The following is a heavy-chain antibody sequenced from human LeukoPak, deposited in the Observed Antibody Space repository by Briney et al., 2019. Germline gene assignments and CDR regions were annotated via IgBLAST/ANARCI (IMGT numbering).Heavy chain of an antibody. D-gene: IGHD6-19*01. CDR1: GYTFTSYG. J-gene: IGHJ6*02. Sequence: ASVTVSCTASGYTFTSYGMNWVRQAPGQGLEWMGWINTNTGNPTYAQAFTGRFVFSLDTSVSTAYLQISSLKPEDTAVYYCARESFTSGWYYYGMDVWGQGTTVTVSS. CDR2: INTNTGNP. CDR3: ARESFTSGWYYYGMDV. V-gene: IGHV7-4-1*02.